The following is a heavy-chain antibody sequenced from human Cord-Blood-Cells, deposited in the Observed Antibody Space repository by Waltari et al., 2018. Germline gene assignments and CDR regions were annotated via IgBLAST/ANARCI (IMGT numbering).Heavy chain of an antibody. CDR1: SNYA. D-gene: IGHD3-3*01. CDR2: ISYDGSNK. V-gene: IGHV3-30-3*01. CDR3: ARDPAIRFLEWLLSDWYFDL. Sequence: SNYAMHWVRQAPGKGLEWVAVISYDGSNKYYADSVKGRFTISRDNSKNTLYLQMNSLRAEDTAVYYCARDPAIRFLEWLLSDWYFDLWGRGTLVTVSS. J-gene: IGHJ2*01.